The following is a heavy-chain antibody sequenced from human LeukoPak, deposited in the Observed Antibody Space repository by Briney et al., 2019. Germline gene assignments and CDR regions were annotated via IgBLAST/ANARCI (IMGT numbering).Heavy chain of an antibody. CDR3: ARGYCGTSSSYLPAAPFDF. D-gene: IGHD2-2*01. Sequence: SQTLSLTCTVSGAFISNGDYYWTWIRQPPGKGLEWIGYIFSSGSTYYNPSLKSRLTISLDTSKNQFSLMMRSVTATDTAVYYCARGYCGTSSSYLPAAPFDFWGQGTLVTVSS. V-gene: IGHV4-30-4*01. CDR1: GAFISNGDYY. J-gene: IGHJ4*02. CDR2: IFSSGST.